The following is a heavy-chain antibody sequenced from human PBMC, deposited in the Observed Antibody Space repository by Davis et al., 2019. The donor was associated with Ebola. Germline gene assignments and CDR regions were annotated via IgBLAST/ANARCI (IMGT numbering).Heavy chain of an antibody. D-gene: IGHD1-26*01. J-gene: IGHJ6*03. Sequence: GESLKISCAASGITFSSYSMNWVRQAPGKGLEWVSSVSSSSTYIYYADSVKGRFTISRDNAKNSLYLQMNSLRAEDTAVYYRARVLPVKGRDSGRPYYYYYMDVWGKGTTVTVSS. CDR2: VSSSSTYI. V-gene: IGHV3-21*01. CDR1: GITFSSYS. CDR3: ARVLPVKGRDSGRPYYYYYMDV.